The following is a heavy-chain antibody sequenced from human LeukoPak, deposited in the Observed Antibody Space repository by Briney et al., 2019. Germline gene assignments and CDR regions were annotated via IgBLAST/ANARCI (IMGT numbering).Heavy chain of an antibody. CDR2: IYYDGSNT. CDR1: GFTFSSYG. J-gene: IGHJ3*02. CDR3: AKDDSSSWYSAFDI. D-gene: IGHD6-13*01. Sequence: GRSLRLSCAASGFTFSSYGMHWVRQAPGKGLEWVAVIYYDGSNTYYADSVKGRFTISRDNSKNTLYLQMNSLRAEDTAVYYCAKDDSSSWYSAFDIWGQGTMVTVSS. V-gene: IGHV3-30*18.